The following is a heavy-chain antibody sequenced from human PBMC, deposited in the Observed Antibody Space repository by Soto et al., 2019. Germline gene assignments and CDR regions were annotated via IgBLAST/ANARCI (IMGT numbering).Heavy chain of an antibody. J-gene: IGHJ2*01. Sequence: QVQLVESGGGVVQPGRSLRLSCAASGFTFSSYAMHWVRQAPGKGLEWVAVISYDGSNKYYADSVKGRFTISRDNSKNTLYLQMNSLRAEDTAVYYCAREARRFGGVFGPKAWYFYLWGRGTLVTVSS. CDR1: GFTFSSYA. V-gene: IGHV3-30-3*01. D-gene: IGHD3-16*02. CDR3: AREARRFGGVFGPKAWYFYL. CDR2: ISYDGSNK.